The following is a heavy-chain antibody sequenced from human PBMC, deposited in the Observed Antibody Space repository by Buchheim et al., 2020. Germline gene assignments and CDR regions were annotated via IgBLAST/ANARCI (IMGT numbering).Heavy chain of an antibody. Sequence: QVQLVESGGGVVQPGRSLRLSCAASGFTFNSHVMHWVRQSPGKGLEWVAYIWSDGSRADYADSVKGRFTISRDNFKNKLFLQMNTLRAEDMAVYYCARDPPDSGWALHSWGQGTL. CDR3: ARDPPDSGWALHS. J-gene: IGHJ4*02. V-gene: IGHV3-33*08. D-gene: IGHD6-19*01. CDR1: GFTFNSHV. CDR2: IWSDGSRA.